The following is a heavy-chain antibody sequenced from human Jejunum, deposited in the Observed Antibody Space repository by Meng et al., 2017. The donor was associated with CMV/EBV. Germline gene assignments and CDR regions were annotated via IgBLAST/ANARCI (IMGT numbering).Heavy chain of an antibody. CDR2: IKKDGTQN. D-gene: IGHD1-26*01. J-gene: IGHJ4*02. CDR3: TKGGGNLDS. V-gene: IGHV3-7*01. Sequence: SREASGFTVSSSWMSWVSQAPGKGLEWVANIKKDGTQNYYIDSVKGRFTISRDNARNSLYLQMNNLRVEDTAVYYCTKGGGNLDSWGQGTQVTVSS. CDR1: GFTVSSSW.